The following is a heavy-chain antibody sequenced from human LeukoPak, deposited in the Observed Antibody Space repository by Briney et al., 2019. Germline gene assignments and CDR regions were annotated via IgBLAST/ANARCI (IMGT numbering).Heavy chain of an antibody. D-gene: IGHD3-22*01. CDR2: ISGSGGSP. CDR3: VRDDDRPDNGLDY. CDR1: GFTFRNYD. Sequence: GGSLRLSCAASGFTFRNYDIHWVRQAPGKGLEWVSAISGSGGSPYYADSVKGRFTISRDNSKTTLYLQMNSLRAEDTAVYYCVRDDDRPDNGLDYWGQGTLVTVSS. V-gene: IGHV3-23*01. J-gene: IGHJ4*02.